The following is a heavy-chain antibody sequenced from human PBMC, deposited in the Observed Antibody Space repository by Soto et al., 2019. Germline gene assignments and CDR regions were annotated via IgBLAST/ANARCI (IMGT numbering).Heavy chain of an antibody. J-gene: IGHJ6*03. V-gene: IGHV4-39*01. CDR2: IYYSGST. D-gene: IGHD5-12*01. CDR1: GGSISSSSYY. Sequence: SETLSLTCTVSGGSISSSSYYWGWIRQPPGKGLEWIGSIYYSGSTYYNPSLKSRVTISVDTSKNQFSLKLSSVTAADTAVYYCARSRENIVETESQGVYYYYYMDVWGKGTTVTVSS. CDR3: ARSRENIVETESQGVYYYYYMDV.